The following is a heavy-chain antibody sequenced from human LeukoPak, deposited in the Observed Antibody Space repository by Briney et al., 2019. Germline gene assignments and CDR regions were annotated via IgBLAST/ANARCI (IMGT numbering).Heavy chain of an antibody. CDR2: IKQDGSEK. J-gene: IGHJ4*02. Sequence: GGSLRLSCAASGFTFSSYWMSWVRQAPGKGLEWVANIKQDGSEKYYVDSVKGRFTISRDNAKNSLYLQMNSLRAEDTAVYYCAKDRRAGSYDYWGQGTLVTVSS. CDR1: GFTFSSYW. V-gene: IGHV3-7*01. D-gene: IGHD3-10*01. CDR3: AKDRRAGSYDY.